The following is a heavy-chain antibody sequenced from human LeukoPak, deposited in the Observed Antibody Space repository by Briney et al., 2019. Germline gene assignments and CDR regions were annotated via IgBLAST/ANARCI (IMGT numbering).Heavy chain of an antibody. J-gene: IGHJ4*02. D-gene: IGHD5-12*01. CDR3: TKVISGYVFFDY. V-gene: IGHV3-15*01. CDR2: NRSKTDGGAT. Sequence: GGSLRLSRAPSVVSFSNAWMSWVRQAPGKRLEWVGRNRSKTDGGATDNDAPVNGRFTAYRDDSKHTLYLQMDSMNMEDSAVYYCTKVISGYVFFDYWGQGTLVTVSS. CDR1: VVSFSNAW.